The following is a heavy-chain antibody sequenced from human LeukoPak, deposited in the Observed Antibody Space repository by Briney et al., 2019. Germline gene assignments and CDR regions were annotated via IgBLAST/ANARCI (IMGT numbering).Heavy chain of an antibody. CDR3: VGSPAYYNWDV. D-gene: IGHD1-26*01. Sequence: GGSLRLSCAASGLTFRNHAIHWVRQAPGKGLEWVTVISHDGGNDYYRDSVKGRFTISRDNSRNTVFLQMNSLRPGDMAVYYCVGSPAYYNWDVGGKGTTVTVSS. J-gene: IGHJ6*03. V-gene: IGHV3-30*04. CDR2: ISHDGGND. CDR1: GLTFRNHA.